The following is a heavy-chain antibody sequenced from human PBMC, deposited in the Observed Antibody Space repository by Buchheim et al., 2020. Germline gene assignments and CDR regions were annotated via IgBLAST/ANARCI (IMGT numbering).Heavy chain of an antibody. J-gene: IGHJ6*02. CDR1: GGTFSSYA. D-gene: IGHD3-10*01. CDR2: IIPIFGTA. V-gene: IGHV1-69*01. CDR3: ARGCITMVQGVIMLGTENYYGMDV. Sequence: QVQLVQSGAEVKKPGSSVKVSCKASGGTFSSYAISWVRQAPGQGLEWMGGIIPIFGTANYAQKFQGRVTITADDSTSTAYMELSSLRSEDTAVYYCARGCITMVQGVIMLGTENYYGMDVWGQGTT.